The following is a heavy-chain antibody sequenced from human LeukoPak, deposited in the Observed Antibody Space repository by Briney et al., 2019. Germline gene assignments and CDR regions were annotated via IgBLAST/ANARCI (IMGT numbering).Heavy chain of an antibody. V-gene: IGHV5-51*01. CDR1: GFTFTSYW. D-gene: IGHD3-22*01. Sequence: GESLQISCQGSGFTFTSYWIGWVRQVPGKGLEWMGIIYPGDSDTRYSPSFQGPVTISADKSISTAYLQWSSLKASDTAMYYCARAPRGDSSGYYFLNRWGQGTLVTVSS. CDR2: IYPGDSDT. J-gene: IGHJ5*02. CDR3: ARAPRGDSSGYYFLNR.